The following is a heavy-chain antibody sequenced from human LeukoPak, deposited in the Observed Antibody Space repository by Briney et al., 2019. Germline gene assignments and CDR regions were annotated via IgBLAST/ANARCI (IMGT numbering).Heavy chain of an antibody. V-gene: IGHV1-69*05. CDR3: ARPIRTIFGVVMPDAFDI. CDR1: GGTFSSYA. J-gene: IGHJ3*02. D-gene: IGHD3-3*01. CDR2: IIPIFGTA. Sequence: SVKISCKAFGGTFSSYAISWVRQAPGHGLEWMGGIIPIFGTADYAHKFQGRVTITTDESTSTAYMELSSLRSEDTAVYYCARPIRTIFGVVMPDAFDIWGQGTMVTVSS.